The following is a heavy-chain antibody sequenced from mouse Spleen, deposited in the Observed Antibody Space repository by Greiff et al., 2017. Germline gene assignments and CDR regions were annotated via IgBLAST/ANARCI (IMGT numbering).Heavy chain of an antibody. CDR3: ASMVYSNYSWFAY. CDR1: GYTFTDYY. V-gene: IGHV1-26*01. Sequence: VQLQQSGPELVKPGASVKISCKASGYTFTDYYMNWVKQSHGKSLEWIGDINPNNGGTSYNQKFKGKATLTVDKSSSTAYMELRSLTSEDSAVYYCASMVYSNYSWFAYWGQGTLVTVSA. J-gene: IGHJ3*01. D-gene: IGHD2-5*01. CDR2: INPNNGGT.